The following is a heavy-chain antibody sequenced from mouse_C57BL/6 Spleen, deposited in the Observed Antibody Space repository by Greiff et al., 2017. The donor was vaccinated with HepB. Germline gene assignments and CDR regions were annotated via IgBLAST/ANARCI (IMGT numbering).Heavy chain of an antibody. CDR1: GYTFTDYE. V-gene: IGHV1-15*01. Sequence: QVQLQQSGAELVRPGASVTLSCKASGYTFTDYEMHWVKQTPVHGLEWIGAIDPETGGTAYNQKFKGKAILTADKSSSTAYMELRSLTSEDSAVYYCTKRYDGYYVRFAYWGQGTLVTVSA. CDR3: TKRYDGYYVRFAY. D-gene: IGHD2-3*01. J-gene: IGHJ3*01. CDR2: IDPETGGT.